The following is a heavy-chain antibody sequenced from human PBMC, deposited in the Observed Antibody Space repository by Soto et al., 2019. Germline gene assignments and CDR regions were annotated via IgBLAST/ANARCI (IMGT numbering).Heavy chain of an antibody. CDR3: ARGVLLTGYYNYYGMDV. V-gene: IGHV3-30-3*01. J-gene: IGHJ6*02. Sequence: QVQLVESGGGVVQPGRSLRLSCAASGFTFSSYAMHWVRQAPGKGLEWVAVISYDGSNKYYADSVKGRFTISRDNSKNTLYLQMNSLRAEDTAVYYCARGVLLTGYYNYYGMDVWGQGTTVTVSS. CDR1: GFTFSSYA. CDR2: ISYDGSNK. D-gene: IGHD3-9*01.